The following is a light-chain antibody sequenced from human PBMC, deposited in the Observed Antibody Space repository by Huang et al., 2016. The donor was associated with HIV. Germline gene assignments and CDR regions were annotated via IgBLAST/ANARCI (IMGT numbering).Light chain of an antibody. J-gene: IGKJ2*01. CDR3: QQSDSSPYT. CDR1: QSISIY. V-gene: IGKV1-39*01. CDR2: AAS. Sequence: DIQMTQSPSSLSASVGDSVTITCRASQSISIYLNWYQQKPGKAPKLLIYAASSLQSGVPSRFSGSGSGTDFSLTISSLQREDFATYYCQQSDSSPYTFGQGTKLEI.